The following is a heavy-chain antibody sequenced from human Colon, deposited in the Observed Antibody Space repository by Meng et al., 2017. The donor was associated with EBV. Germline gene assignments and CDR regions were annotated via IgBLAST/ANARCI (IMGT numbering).Heavy chain of an antibody. CDR3: ARVGAYCGGDCYHPR. CDR1: GGSLSSRNW. CDR2: IYHSGST. V-gene: IGHV4-4*02. Sequence: QVHLQESGPGLGNPSGTLSLPCAVSGGSLSSRNWWSWVRQPPGKGLEWIGEIYHSGSTNYNPSLKSRVTISVDESKNQFSLRLSSVTAADTAVYYCARVGAYCGGDCYHPRWGQGTLVTVSS. J-gene: IGHJ4*02. D-gene: IGHD2-21*02.